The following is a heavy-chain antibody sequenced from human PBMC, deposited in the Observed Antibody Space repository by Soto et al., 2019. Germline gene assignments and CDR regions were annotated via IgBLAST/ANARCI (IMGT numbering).Heavy chain of an antibody. D-gene: IGHD6-13*01. CDR3: ARFLAAAGSLDY. J-gene: IGHJ4*02. V-gene: IGHV1-18*01. Sequence: ASVKVSCKASGYTFTSYGISWVRQAPGQGLEWMGWISAYNGNTNYAQKLQGRVTMTTGTSTSTAYMELRSLRSDDTAVYYCARFLAAAGSLDYWGQGTLVTVSS. CDR1: GYTFTSYG. CDR2: ISAYNGNT.